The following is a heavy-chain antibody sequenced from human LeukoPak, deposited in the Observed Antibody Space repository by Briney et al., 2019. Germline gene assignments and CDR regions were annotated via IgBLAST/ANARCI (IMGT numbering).Heavy chain of an antibody. CDR2: INPKNGAT. V-gene: IGHV1-2*02. J-gene: IGHJ5*02. CDR1: GYTFNDYF. Sequence: ASVRVSCKASGYTFNDYFLHWVRQAPGQGLEWMGWINPKNGATNYAQKFQGRVTMTWDTSITTANMELNRLEADDMAIYYCARGYEYGWFDPWGQGTLVIVSS. CDR3: ARGYEYGWFDP. D-gene: IGHD4/OR15-4a*01.